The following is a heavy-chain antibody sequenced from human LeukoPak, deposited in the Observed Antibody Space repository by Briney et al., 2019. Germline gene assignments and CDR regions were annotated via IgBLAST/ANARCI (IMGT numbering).Heavy chain of an antibody. V-gene: IGHV3-30*18. J-gene: IGHJ3*02. D-gene: IGHD4-17*01. Sequence: GGSLRLSCAASGFNFNSHGMHWVRQAPGKGLEWVALVPSDGSYTYYADSVKGRFTISRDNSKNTLSLQMNSVRPDDTAVYYCAKDRYGDYGPFDNWGQGTMVTVSS. CDR1: GFNFNSHG. CDR3: AKDRYGDYGPFDN. CDR2: VPSDGSYT.